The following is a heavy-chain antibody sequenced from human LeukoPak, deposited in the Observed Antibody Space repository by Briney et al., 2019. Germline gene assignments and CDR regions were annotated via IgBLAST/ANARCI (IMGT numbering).Heavy chain of an antibody. D-gene: IGHD2-21*01. CDR3: ARDSPRRYGMDV. Sequence: SETLSLTCAVYGGSFSYYYWTWIRQPPGKGLEWIGEINDGGSTKYNPSLKSRVTISEDTSKNQFSLKLSSVTAADTAVYYCARDSPRRYGMDVWGQGTTVIVSS. V-gene: IGHV4-34*01. CDR2: INDGGST. J-gene: IGHJ6*02. CDR1: GGSFSYYY.